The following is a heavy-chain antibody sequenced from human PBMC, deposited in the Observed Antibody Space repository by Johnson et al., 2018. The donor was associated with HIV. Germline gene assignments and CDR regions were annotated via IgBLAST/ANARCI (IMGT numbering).Heavy chain of an antibody. CDR3: ARGSRYTYDNDDAYLLHAFDI. CDR2: INWNGGST. CDR1: GFTFDDYG. D-gene: IGHD3-22*01. J-gene: IGHJ3*02. Sequence: VQLVESGGGVVRPGGSLRLSCAASGFTFDDYGMTWVRQAPGKGLEWVSGINWNGGSTGYADSVKGRFTISRDNSKNTLYLQMNSLRAEDTAVYYCARGSRYTYDNDDAYLLHAFDIWGQGTMVTVSS. V-gene: IGHV3-20*04.